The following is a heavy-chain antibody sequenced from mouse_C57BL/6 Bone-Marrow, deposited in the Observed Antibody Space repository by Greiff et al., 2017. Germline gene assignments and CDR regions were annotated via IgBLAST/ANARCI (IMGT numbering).Heavy chain of an antibody. CDR2: IDPEDGDT. Sequence: EVKLVESGAELVRPGASVKLSCTASGFNIKDYYMHWVKQRPEQGLEWIGRIDPEDGDTEYAPKFQGKATMTAATSSNTAYLQLSSLTSEDTAVYYCTLLLRSWFAYWGQGTLVTVSA. CDR3: TLLLRSWFAY. J-gene: IGHJ3*01. D-gene: IGHD1-1*01. CDR1: GFNIKDYY. V-gene: IGHV14-1*01.